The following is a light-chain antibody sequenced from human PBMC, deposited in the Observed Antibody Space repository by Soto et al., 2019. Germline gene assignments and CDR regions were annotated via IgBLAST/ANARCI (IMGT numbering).Light chain of an antibody. CDR2: KAS. V-gene: IGKV1-5*03. CDR1: QSISSW. Sequence: DIQMTQSPSTLSASVGDRVTITCRASQSISSWLAWYQQKPGKAPKLLIYKASSLESGGPSRFSGSGSGTECTRTISSLQPDDFATSYCQQYNSYPWTFGQGTKVEIK. CDR3: QQYNSYPWT. J-gene: IGKJ1*01.